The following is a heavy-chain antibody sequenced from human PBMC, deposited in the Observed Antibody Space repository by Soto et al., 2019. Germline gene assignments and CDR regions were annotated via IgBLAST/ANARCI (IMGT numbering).Heavy chain of an antibody. Sequence: ASVKVSCKASGYTFTGYYMHWVRQSPGQGLEWMGWIRPNIGGRNWGHNFQGGVTVGRDRCVSTAYMELSRLRSDDTAVYYCARERGYRGYLRGAFDIWGQVTMVTVS. CDR2: IRPNIGGR. D-gene: IGHD5-12*01. J-gene: IGHJ3*02. V-gene: IGHV1-2*02. CDR1: GYTFTGYY. CDR3: ARERGYRGYLRGAFDI.